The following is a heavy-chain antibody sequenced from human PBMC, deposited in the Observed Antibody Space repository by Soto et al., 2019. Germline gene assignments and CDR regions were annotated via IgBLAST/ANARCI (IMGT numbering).Heavy chain of an antibody. CDR2: IYWDDDK. V-gene: IGHV2-5*02. CDR3: AHTMPPRVADY. CDR1: GFSLTTSGVG. Sequence: QITLKESGPTLVKPTQTLTLTCTFSGFSLTTSGVGVGWIRQPPGKALEWLALIYWDDDKRYSPSLKSRLTTPKATPKNPVVLTTPTMDPVDTATYYCAHTMPPRVADYWGQGTLVTVSS. J-gene: IGHJ4*02. D-gene: IGHD2-2*01.